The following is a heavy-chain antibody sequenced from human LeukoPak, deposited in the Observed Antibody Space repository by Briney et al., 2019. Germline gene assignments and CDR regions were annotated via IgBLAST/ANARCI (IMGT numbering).Heavy chain of an antibody. J-gene: IGHJ3*01. CDR1: GLTFSSYA. CDR3: ANDGTGVHVWTPEAFDL. D-gene: IGHD1-1*01. Sequence: GGSLRLSCAASGLTFSSYAMSWVRQAPGKGLEWVSTISGNGGRTYYEDSVKGRFTISRDNSKNTLYLQVSSLRAEDTAMYYCANDGTGVHVWTPEAFDLWGPGTMVIVSS. V-gene: IGHV3-23*01. CDR2: ISGNGGRT.